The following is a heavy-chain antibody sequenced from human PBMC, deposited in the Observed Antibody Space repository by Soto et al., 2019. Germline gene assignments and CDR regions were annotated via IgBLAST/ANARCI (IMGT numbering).Heavy chain of an antibody. CDR2: ISYDGSNK. CDR1: GCTFSSYV. CDR3: AKTPNLDTAMPSFDY. Sequence: GGSLRLSCAASGCTFSSYVMHWVRQAPGKGLEWVAVISYDGSNKYYADSVKGRFTISRDNSKNTLYLQMNSLRAEDTAVYYCAKTPNLDTAMPSFDYWGQGTLVTVSS. V-gene: IGHV3-30*18. J-gene: IGHJ4*02. D-gene: IGHD5-18*01.